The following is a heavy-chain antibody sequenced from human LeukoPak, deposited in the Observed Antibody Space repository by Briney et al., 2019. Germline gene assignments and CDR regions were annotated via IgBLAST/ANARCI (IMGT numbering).Heavy chain of an antibody. CDR1: GGTFSSYA. CDR3: ARGMAYSSSSWNYFDY. D-gene: IGHD6-6*01. Sequence: SVKVSCKASGGTFSSYAISWVRQAPGQGLEWMGGIIPIFGTANYAQKFQGRVTITTDESTSTAYMELSSLRSEDTAVYYCARGMAYSSSSWNYFDYWSQGTLVTVSS. J-gene: IGHJ4*02. CDR2: IIPIFGTA. V-gene: IGHV1-69*05.